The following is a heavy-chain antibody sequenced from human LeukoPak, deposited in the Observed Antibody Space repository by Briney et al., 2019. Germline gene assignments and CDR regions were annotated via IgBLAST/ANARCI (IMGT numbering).Heavy chain of an antibody. V-gene: IGHV3-53*01. CDR2: IYSGGST. J-gene: IGHJ6*02. CDR3: ARDQRDYYYYGMDV. CDR1: GFTVSSNY. Sequence: PGGSLRLSCAASGFTVSSNYMSWVRQAPGKGLEWVSVIYSGGSTYYADSVKGRFTISRDNSKNTLYLQMNSLRAEDTAVYYCARDQRDYYYYGMDVWGQGTTVTVSS.